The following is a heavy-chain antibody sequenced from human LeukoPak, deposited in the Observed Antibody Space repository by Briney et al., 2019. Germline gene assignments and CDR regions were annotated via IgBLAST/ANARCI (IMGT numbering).Heavy chain of an antibody. Sequence: GASVKVSCKASGYTFTGYYMHWVRQAPGQGLEWMGWINPNSGDTPYAQKFQGRVTMTRDTSINTAYMELSRLRSDDTAVCYCARDQAFVYCSGGTCYDDYWGQGSLVTVSS. V-gene: IGHV1-2*02. CDR1: GYTFTGYY. CDR2: INPNSGDT. D-gene: IGHD2-15*01. CDR3: ARDQAFVYCSGGTCYDDY. J-gene: IGHJ4*02.